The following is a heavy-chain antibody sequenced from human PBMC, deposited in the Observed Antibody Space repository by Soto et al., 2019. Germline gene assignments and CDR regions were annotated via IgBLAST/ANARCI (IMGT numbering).Heavy chain of an antibody. J-gene: IGHJ5*02. Sequence: ASVKVSCKASGYTFTGYYMHWVRQAPGQGLEWMGWINPNSGGTYYNPSLKSRVTISVDTSKNQFSLKLSSVTAADTAVYYCARCVHCSNGGRFDPWGLGALVTVSS. CDR1: GYTFTGYY. CDR3: ARCVHCSNGGRFDP. CDR2: INPNSGGT. D-gene: IGHD2-8*01. V-gene: IGHV1-2*02.